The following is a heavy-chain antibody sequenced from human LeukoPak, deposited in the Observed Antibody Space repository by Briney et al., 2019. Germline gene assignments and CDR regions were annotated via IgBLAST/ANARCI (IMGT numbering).Heavy chain of an antibody. J-gene: IGHJ5*02. D-gene: IGHD3-22*01. Sequence: VASVKVSCKASGGTFSSYAISWVRQAPGQGLEWMGGIIPIFGTANYAQKFQGRVTITADESTSTAYMELSSLRSEDTAVYYCAREITMIAGWFDPWGQGTLVTVSS. CDR2: IIPIFGTA. CDR3: AREITMIAGWFDP. CDR1: GGTFSSYA. V-gene: IGHV1-69*13.